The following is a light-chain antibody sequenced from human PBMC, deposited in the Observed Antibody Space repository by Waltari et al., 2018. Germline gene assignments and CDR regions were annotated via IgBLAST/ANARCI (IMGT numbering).Light chain of an antibody. Sequence: SYVLTQPPSVSVAPGQTATITVGGKGIGSNSVHWYQQKPGQAPVLVIYDDNDRPSGVPERFSGSNSGKTATLTITRVDARDEADYYCQVWDSSSNHMVFGGGTKLTVL. J-gene: IGLJ3*02. V-gene: IGLV3-21*02. CDR1: GIGSNS. CDR3: QVWDSSSNHMV. CDR2: DDN.